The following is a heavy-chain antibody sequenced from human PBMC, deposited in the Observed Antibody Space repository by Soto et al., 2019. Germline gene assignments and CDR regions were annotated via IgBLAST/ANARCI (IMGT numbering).Heavy chain of an antibody. CDR1: GGSFSGYY. V-gene: IGHV4-34*01. CDR3: ARRGYSYGRRDFDY. Sequence: SETLSLTCAVYGGSFSGYYWSWIRQPPGKGLEWIGEINHSGSTNYNPSLKSRVTISVDTSKNQFSLKLSSVTAADTAVYYCARRGYSYGRRDFDYWGQGTLVTVSS. CDR2: INHSGST. D-gene: IGHD5-18*01. J-gene: IGHJ4*02.